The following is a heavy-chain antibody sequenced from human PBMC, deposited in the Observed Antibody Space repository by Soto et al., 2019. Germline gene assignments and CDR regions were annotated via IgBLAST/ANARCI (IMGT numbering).Heavy chain of an antibody. CDR1: GGVFSSFA. D-gene: IGHD2-21*02. J-gene: IGHJ4*02. V-gene: IGHV1-69*01. CDR3: ARGRGNSAVVTTFDY. CDR2: IIPIFGTA. Sequence: QVQLVQSGAEVKKPGSSVRVSCKSSGGVFSSFAISWVRQAPGQGLAWMGGIIPIFGTANYAQKLQGRVTITADDSTSTAYMELSSLRFEDTAVYYCARGRGNSAVVTTFDYWGEGTLVTVSS.